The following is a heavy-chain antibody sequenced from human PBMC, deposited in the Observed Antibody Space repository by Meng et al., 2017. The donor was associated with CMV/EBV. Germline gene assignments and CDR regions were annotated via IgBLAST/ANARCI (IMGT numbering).Heavy chain of an antibody. Sequence: CSVSGVSISSTGHYWSWFRQHPGKGLEWIGYIYYSGTTYYSPSLKSRVTISIDTSKNQYSLKLSSVTAADTAVYYCGRLMGATTADFWGQGTLVTVSS. CDR2: IYYSGTT. D-gene: IGHD1-26*01. V-gene: IGHV4-31*03. CDR1: GVSISSTGHY. CDR3: GRLMGATTADF. J-gene: IGHJ4*02.